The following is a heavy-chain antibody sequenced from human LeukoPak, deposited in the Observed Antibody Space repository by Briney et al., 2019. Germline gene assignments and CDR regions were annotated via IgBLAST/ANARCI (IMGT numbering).Heavy chain of an antibody. CDR3: GNYDSGNGAFDI. D-gene: IGHD3-10*01. CDR2: IHYSGNT. V-gene: IGHV4-31*03. Sequence: SETLSLTCTVSGGSISSGGDYWSWIRQHPGKGLEWIGDIHYSGNTHYNPSLKSRLTISLDTSKNQFSLKLSSVTAADTAVYYCGNYDSGNGAFDIWGQGTMVTVSS. CDR1: GGSISSGGDY. J-gene: IGHJ3*02.